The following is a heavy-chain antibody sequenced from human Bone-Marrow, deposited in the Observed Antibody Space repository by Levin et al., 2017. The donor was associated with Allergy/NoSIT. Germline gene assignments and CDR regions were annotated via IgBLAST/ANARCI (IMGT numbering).Heavy chain of an antibody. CDR3: AGGHRRCC. CDR2: IYSDGTV. Sequence: GGSLRLSCAVSGFTVSNNYMSWVRQAPGKGLEWVSLIYSDGTVDYADSVKGRLTISRDNSKNTLSLQMNSLTADDTAVYYCAGGHRRCCWGQGTLVTVSS. D-gene: IGHD2-21*01. J-gene: IGHJ4*02. CDR1: GFTVSNNY. V-gene: IGHV3-53*01.